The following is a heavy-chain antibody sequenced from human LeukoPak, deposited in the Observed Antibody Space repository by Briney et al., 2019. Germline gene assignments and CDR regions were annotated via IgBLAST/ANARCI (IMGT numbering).Heavy chain of an antibody. CDR3: ARDHLALGSGSYSA. CDR1: GFTVSSNF. Sequence: PGGSLRLSCAASGFTVSSNFMSWVRQAPGKGLEWVSVIYSGGTTYYADSVKGRFTISRDTSKNTLYLQMNSLRVEDTAVYYCARDHLALGSGSYSAWGQGTLVTVSS. CDR2: IYSGGTT. V-gene: IGHV3-53*01. J-gene: IGHJ4*02. D-gene: IGHD1-26*01.